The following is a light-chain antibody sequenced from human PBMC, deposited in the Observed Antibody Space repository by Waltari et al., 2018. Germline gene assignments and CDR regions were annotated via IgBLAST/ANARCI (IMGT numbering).Light chain of an antibody. CDR2: EDS. V-gene: IGLV3-10*01. CDR3: YSTDSSGNHWV. J-gene: IGLJ3*02. CDR1: ALHKTS. Sequence: SYELTQPPSVAVSPGQTARITSSGDALHKTSAPWYQQKSNLAPLLVIQEDSKRPSGIPERFSGSSSGTVATLTISGAQVEDEGDYYCYSTDSSGNHWVFGGGTKLTVL.